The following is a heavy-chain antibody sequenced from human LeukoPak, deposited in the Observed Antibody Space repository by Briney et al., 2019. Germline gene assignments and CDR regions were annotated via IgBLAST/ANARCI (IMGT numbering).Heavy chain of an antibody. Sequence: PSETLSLTCTVSGGSFSSYYWSWIRQPPGKGLEWIGYIYTTGTTSYNPSLKSRVTISIDTSKNQFSLQLNSVTAPDTAVYYCARERYDFWSFDYWGQGTLVTFSS. CDR3: ARERYDFWSFDY. D-gene: IGHD3-3*01. CDR2: IYTTGTT. V-gene: IGHV4-4*09. CDR1: GGSFSSYY. J-gene: IGHJ4*02.